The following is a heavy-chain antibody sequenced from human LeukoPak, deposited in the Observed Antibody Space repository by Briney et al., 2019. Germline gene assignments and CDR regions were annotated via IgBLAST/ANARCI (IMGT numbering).Heavy chain of an antibody. CDR2: IIPIFGTA. Sequence: SVKVSCKASGGTFSSYAISWVRQAPGQGLEWMGGIIPIFGTANFAQKFQGRVTITADESTRTGYMELSSLRSEDTAVYYCARARNRNYYFHGVDVWGQGTTVTVSS. CDR3: ARARNRNYYFHGVDV. J-gene: IGHJ6*02. V-gene: IGHV1-69*01. D-gene: IGHD4-11*01. CDR1: GGTFSSYA.